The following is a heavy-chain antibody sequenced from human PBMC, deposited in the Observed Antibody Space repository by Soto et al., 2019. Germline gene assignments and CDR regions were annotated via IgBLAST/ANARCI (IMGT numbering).Heavy chain of an antibody. Sequence: QVQLVQSGAEVKKPGSSVKVSCKASGGTFSSYAISWVRQAPGQGLEWMGGIIPIFGTANYAQKFQGRVTITADESTSIAYMELSSLRSEDTAVYYCARDMDDSSGYLSGGFDYWGQGTLVTVSS. V-gene: IGHV1-69*01. CDR1: GGTFSSYA. CDR3: ARDMDDSSGYLSGGFDY. D-gene: IGHD3-22*01. J-gene: IGHJ4*02. CDR2: IIPIFGTA.